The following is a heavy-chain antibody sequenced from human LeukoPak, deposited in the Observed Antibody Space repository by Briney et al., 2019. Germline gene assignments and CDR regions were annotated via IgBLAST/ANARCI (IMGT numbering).Heavy chain of an antibody. V-gene: IGHV3-21*01. CDR2: ISSSSSYI. Sequence: GGSLRLSCAASGFTFSSYSMNWVRQTPGKGLEWVSSISSSSSYIYYADSMKGRFTISRDNAKNSLYLQMNSLRAEDTAVYYCARDPGGYCSGGSCYYFDYWGQGTLVTVSS. CDR3: ARDPGGYCSGGSCYYFDY. J-gene: IGHJ4*02. D-gene: IGHD2-15*01. CDR1: GFTFSSYS.